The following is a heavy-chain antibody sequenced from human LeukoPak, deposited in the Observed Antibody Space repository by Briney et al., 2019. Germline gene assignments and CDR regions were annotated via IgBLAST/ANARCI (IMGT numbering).Heavy chain of an antibody. J-gene: IGHJ4*02. CDR2: IYYSGST. CDR1: GGSFSGYY. V-gene: IGHV4-59*01. Sequence: SETLSLTCAVYGGSFSGYYWSWIRQPPGKGLEWIGYIYYSGSTNYNPSLKSRVTISVDTSKNQFSLKLSSVTAADTAVYYCARVVSYWDFWSGYYTNYYFDYWGQGTLVTVSS. D-gene: IGHD3-3*01. CDR3: ARVVSYWDFWSGYYTNYYFDY.